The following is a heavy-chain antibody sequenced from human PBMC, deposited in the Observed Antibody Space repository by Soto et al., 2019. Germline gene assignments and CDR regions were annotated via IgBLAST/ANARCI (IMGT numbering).Heavy chain of an antibody. CDR3: ARGTGITIFGVVILSDYYYYMDV. J-gene: IGHJ6*03. CDR1: GYTFTSYY. D-gene: IGHD3-3*01. Sequence: ASVKVSCKASGYTFTSYYMHWVRQAPGQGLEWMGIINPSGGSTSYAQKFQGRVTMTRDTSTSTVYMELSSLRSEDTAVYYCARGTGITIFGVVILSDYYYYMDVWGKGTTVTVSS. V-gene: IGHV1-46*03. CDR2: INPSGGST.